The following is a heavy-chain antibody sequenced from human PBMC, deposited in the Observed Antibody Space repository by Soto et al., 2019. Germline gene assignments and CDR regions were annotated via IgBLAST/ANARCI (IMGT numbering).Heavy chain of an antibody. CDR3: ASGGWGSSWYEGGSRIDY. D-gene: IGHD6-13*01. CDR1: GFTFSNYG. J-gene: IGHJ4*02. CDR2: IGAAGDT. V-gene: IGHV3-13*01. Sequence: PRGSLRLSCAASGFTFSNYGMHWVRQVTGKGLEWVSAIGAAGDTYYPDSVKGRFTISRENAKNSLYLQMDSLRAEDTAVYYCASGGWGSSWYEGGSRIDYWGQGALVTVSS.